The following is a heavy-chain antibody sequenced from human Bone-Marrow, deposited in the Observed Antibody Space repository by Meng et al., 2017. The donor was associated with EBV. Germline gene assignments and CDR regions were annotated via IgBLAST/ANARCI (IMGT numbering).Heavy chain of an antibody. D-gene: IGHD2-21*01. CDR1: GFSLGTPGVG. CDR2: IYWDDDK. J-gene: IGHJ4*02. Sequence: QITLTQSVPTLVNPTQTLTLTCTFSGFSLGTPGVGVGWIRQPPGEALEWLAVIYWDDDKRYSPSLKSRLTITKDTSKQQVILTMTNMDPVDTATYYCAHRRDYSYFDYWGQGTLVTVSS. CDR3: AHRRDYSYFDY. V-gene: IGHV2-5*02.